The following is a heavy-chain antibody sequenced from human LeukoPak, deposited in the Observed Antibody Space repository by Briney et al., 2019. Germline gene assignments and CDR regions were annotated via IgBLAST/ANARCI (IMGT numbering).Heavy chain of an antibody. D-gene: IGHD2-21*02. J-gene: IGHJ3*02. CDR2: ISGSGGST. CDR1: GFTFSSYA. V-gene: IGHV3-23*01. Sequence: GGSLRLSCAASGFTFSSYAMSWVRQAPGKGLEWVSAISGSGGSTYNADSVKGRFTISRDNAKNSLYLQMNSLRAEDTAVYYCARGSRASYCGGDCYDAFDIWGQGAKVSVSS. CDR3: ARGSRASYCGGDCYDAFDI.